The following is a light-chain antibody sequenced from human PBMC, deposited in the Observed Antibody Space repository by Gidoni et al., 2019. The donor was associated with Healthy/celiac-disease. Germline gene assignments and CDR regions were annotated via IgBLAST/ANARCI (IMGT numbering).Light chain of an antibody. CDR1: ALPKQY. J-gene: IGLJ2*01. CDR2: KDS. V-gene: IGLV3-25*02. CDR3: QSADSSGTYVV. Sequence: SYELTQLPSVLVSPGQTARITCSGDALPKQYAYWYQQKPGQAPVLVIYKDSERPSGIPERFSGSSSGTTVTLTISGVQAEDEADYYCQSADSSGTYVVFGGGTKLTVL.